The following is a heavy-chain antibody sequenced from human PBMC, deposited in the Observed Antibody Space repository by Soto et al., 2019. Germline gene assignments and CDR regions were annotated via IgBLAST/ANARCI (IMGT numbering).Heavy chain of an antibody. V-gene: IGHV1-69*13. D-gene: IGHD3-16*02. J-gene: IGHJ3*02. Sequence: SVKVSCKASGGTFSSYAISWVRQAPGQGLEWMGGIIPIFGTANYAQKFQGRVTITADESTSTAYMELSSLRSEDTAVYYCAKRRSYDYIWGNYRSHDVLDIWGQGTMVTVSS. CDR2: IIPIFGTA. CDR1: GGTFSSYA. CDR3: AKRRSYDYIWGNYRSHDVLDI.